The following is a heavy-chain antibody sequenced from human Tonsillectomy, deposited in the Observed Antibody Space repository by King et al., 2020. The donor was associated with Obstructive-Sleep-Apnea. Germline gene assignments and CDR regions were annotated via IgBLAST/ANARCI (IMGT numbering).Heavy chain of an antibody. V-gene: IGHV3-11*06. CDR2: ISSSSSYT. Sequence: QVQLVESGGGLVKPGGSLRLSCAASGFTFSDYYMSWIRQAPGKGLEWVSYISSSSSYTNYADSVKGRFTISRDNAKNSLYLQMNSLRAEDTAVYYCARDLLAAPNDAFDIWGQGTMVTVSS. CDR3: ARDLLAAPNDAFDI. D-gene: IGHD6-6*01. J-gene: IGHJ3*02. CDR1: GFTFSDYY.